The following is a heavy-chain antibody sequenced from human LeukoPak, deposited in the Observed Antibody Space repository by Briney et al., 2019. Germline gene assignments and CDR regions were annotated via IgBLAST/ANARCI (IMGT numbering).Heavy chain of an antibody. J-gene: IGHJ6*02. CDR3: AKGYYLDYYYYGMDV. D-gene: IGHD1-26*01. CDR1: GFTFSSYG. CDR2: ISYDGSNK. Sequence: PGGSLRLSCAASGFTFSSYGMHWVRQAPGKGLEWGAVISYDGSNKYYADSVKGRFTISRDNSKNTLYLQMNSLRAEDTAVYYCAKGYYLDYYYYGMDVWGQGTTVTVPS. V-gene: IGHV3-30*18.